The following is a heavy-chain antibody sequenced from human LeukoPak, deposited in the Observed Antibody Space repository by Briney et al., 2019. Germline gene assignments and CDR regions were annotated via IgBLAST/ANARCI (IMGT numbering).Heavy chain of an antibody. CDR2: IFYSGST. Sequence: SETLSLTCTVSGGSISSSTYYWGWIRQPPGKGLEWIGSIFYSGSTYYNPSLKSRVTISVDTSKNQFSLKLSSVTAADTAVYYCARGYYDFWSGYINWFDPWGQGTLVTVSS. V-gene: IGHV4-39*07. J-gene: IGHJ5*02. D-gene: IGHD3-3*01. CDR1: GGSISSSTYY. CDR3: ARGYYDFWSGYINWFDP.